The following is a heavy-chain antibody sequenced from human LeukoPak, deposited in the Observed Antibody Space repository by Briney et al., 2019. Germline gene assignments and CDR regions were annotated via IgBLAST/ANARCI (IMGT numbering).Heavy chain of an antibody. CDR1: GFTFSSYA. D-gene: IGHD4-17*01. V-gene: IGHV3-23*01. J-gene: IGHJ4*02. CDR2: ISGSGGST. CDR3: AREKATVTTRNGPGDY. Sequence: GGSLRLSCAASGFTFSSYAMSWVRQAPGKGLEWVSAISGSGGSTYYADSVKGRFTISRDNAKNSLYLQMNSLRAEDTAVYYCAREKATVTTRNGPGDYWGQGTLVTVSS.